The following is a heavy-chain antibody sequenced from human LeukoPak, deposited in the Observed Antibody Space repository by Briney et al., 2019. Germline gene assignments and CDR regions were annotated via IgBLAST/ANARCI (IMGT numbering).Heavy chain of an antibody. CDR3: ARGPAGYN. CDR1: GFTVSSNH. CDR2: IYSGGST. J-gene: IGHJ4*02. D-gene: IGHD1-1*01. V-gene: IGHV3-53*01. Sequence: PGGSLRLSCAASGFTVSSNHMSWVRQAPGKGLEWVSVIYSGGSTDYADSVKGRFTTSRDNSKNTLCLQMNSLRAEDTAVYHCARGPAGYNWGQGTLVTVSS.